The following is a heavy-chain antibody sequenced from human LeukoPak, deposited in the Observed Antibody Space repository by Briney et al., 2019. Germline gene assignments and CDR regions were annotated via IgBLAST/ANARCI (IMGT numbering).Heavy chain of an antibody. CDR1: GYTSTSYD. CDR2: MNPNSGNT. V-gene: IGHV1-8*03. Sequence: ASVKVSCKASGYTSTSYDINWVRQATGQGLEWMGWMNPNSGNTGYAQKFQGRVTITRNTSISTAYMELSSLRSEDTAVYYCAREEIRSWFDPWGQGTLVTVSS. J-gene: IGHJ5*02. CDR3: AREEIRSWFDP. D-gene: IGHD5-24*01.